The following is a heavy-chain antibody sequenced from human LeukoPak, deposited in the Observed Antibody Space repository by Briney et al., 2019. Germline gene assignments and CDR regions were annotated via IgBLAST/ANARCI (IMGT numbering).Heavy chain of an antibody. CDR2: INPSGGST. D-gene: IGHD4-17*01. J-gene: IGHJ4*02. CDR1: GYTFTSYY. Sequence: ASVKVSCKASGYTFTSYYMHWVRQAPGQGLEWMGIINPSGGSTGYAQKFQGRVTMTRNTSISTAYMELSSLRSEDTAVYYCARGRTWIATGTYYFDYWGQGTLVTVSS. V-gene: IGHV1-46*01. CDR3: ARGRTWIATGTYYFDY.